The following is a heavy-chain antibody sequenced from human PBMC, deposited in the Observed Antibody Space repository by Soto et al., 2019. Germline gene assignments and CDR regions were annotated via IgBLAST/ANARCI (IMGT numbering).Heavy chain of an antibody. CDR3: ARHAGSSIFYEDFDYYYYPDV. CDR1: GGSISSYY. V-gene: IGHV4-59*01. J-gene: IGHJ6*03. Sequence: PSETLSLTCTVSGGSISSYYWSWIRQPPGKGLEWIGYIYYSGSTNYNPSLKSRVTISVDTSKNQFSLKLSSVTAADTAVYYCARHAGSSIFYEDFDYYYYPDVWGTGTTV. D-gene: IGHD6-13*01. CDR2: IYYSGST.